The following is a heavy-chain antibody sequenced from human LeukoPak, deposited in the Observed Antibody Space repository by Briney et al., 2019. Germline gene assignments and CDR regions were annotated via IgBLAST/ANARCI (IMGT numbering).Heavy chain of an antibody. Sequence: PGGSLRLSCAASGFTFSSYSMNWVRQAPGKGLEWVSYIRSSSSTIYYADSVKGRFTISRDNAKNSLYLQMNSLRDEDTAVYYCARDLELWFGELFGYYGMDVWGQGTTVTVSS. V-gene: IGHV3-48*02. CDR1: GFTFSSYS. J-gene: IGHJ6*02. CDR2: IRSSSSTI. D-gene: IGHD3-10*01. CDR3: ARDLELWFGELFGYYGMDV.